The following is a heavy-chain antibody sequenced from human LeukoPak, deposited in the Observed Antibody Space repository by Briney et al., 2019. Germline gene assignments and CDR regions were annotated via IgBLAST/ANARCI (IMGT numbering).Heavy chain of an antibody. Sequence: GASVKVSCKASGYSFTDYYLYWVRQAPGQRLEWMGWINPNSGGTNYAQKFQGRVTITRDTSISTAYMELSGLRSDDTAVYYCARDGPSVMVDFDYWGQGTLVTVSS. CDR2: INPNSGGT. V-gene: IGHV1-2*02. J-gene: IGHJ4*02. CDR1: GYSFTDYY. CDR3: ARDGPSVMVDFDY. D-gene: IGHD5-18*01.